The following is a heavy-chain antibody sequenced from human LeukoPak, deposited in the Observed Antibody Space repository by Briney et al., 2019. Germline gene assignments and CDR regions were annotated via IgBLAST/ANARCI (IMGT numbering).Heavy chain of an antibody. J-gene: IGHJ4*02. CDR1: GFTFSTYA. Sequence: GGSLRLSCAASGFTFSTYAMHWVRQAPGKGLEWVAFIRYDGSNKYYADSVKGRFTISRDNSKNTLYLQMNSLRAEDTAVYYCAKDRGYSYGLCDYWGQGTLVTVSS. V-gene: IGHV3-30*02. D-gene: IGHD5-18*01. CDR3: AKDRGYSYGLCDY. CDR2: IRYDGSNK.